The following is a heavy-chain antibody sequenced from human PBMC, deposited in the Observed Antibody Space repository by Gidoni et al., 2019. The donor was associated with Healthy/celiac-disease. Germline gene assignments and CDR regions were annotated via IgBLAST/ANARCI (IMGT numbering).Heavy chain of an antibody. CDR3: ARLDYYDSSDTFDY. V-gene: IGHV1-46*01. Sequence: QVQLAQSGAEVKKPGASVKVSCKASGYTFTSYYRHWVRQAHGQGHEGMGIINPSGCSTSYAQQFQGRVTMTRDTSTSTVYMELSSLRSEDTAVYYCARLDYYDSSDTFDYWGQGTLVTVSS. J-gene: IGHJ4*02. D-gene: IGHD3-22*01. CDR1: GYTFTSYY. CDR2: INPSGCST.